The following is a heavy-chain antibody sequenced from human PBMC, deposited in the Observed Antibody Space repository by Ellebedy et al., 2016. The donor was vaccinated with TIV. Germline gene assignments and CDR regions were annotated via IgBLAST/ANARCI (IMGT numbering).Heavy chain of an antibody. J-gene: IGHJ4*02. CDR2: IKHSGST. Sequence: SETLSLXCAVDGGSFSGFYWSWIRQPPGKGLEWIGEIKHSGSTSYNPSLESRVAISADTSKNHFSLELNSVTAADTAVCFCARSCSPSCWECLEYWGQGVLVTVSS. V-gene: IGHV4-34*01. D-gene: IGHD2-2*01. CDR3: ARSCSPSCWECLEY. CDR1: GGSFSGFY.